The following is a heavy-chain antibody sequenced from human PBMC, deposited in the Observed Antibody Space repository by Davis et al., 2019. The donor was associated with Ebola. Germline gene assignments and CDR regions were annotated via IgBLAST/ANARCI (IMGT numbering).Heavy chain of an antibody. V-gene: IGHV1-18*01. D-gene: IGHD1-1*01. J-gene: IGHJ4*02. CDR1: VGTFTSYG. Sequence: ASVKVSCKASVGTFTSYGISWVRHAPGQGLECMGWISAYNGNTNYAQKLQGRVTMTTDTSTSTAYMELRSLRSEDTAVYYCARAQFPTTSDHWGQGTLVTVSS. CDR3: ARAQFPTTSDH. CDR2: ISAYNGNT.